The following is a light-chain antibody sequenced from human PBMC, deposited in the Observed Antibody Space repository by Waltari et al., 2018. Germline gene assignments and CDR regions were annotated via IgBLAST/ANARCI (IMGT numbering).Light chain of an antibody. Sequence: QSVLTQPPSVSGAPGQRVTISCTASGSNIGAGYDVHWYHQVPRTAPKLLIYGSTSRPLGVPDRFFGSTSGTSASLTITGLQAEDEGDYYCQSYDTSLTVVFGGGTKLTVL. CDR2: GST. CDR3: QSYDTSLTVV. V-gene: IGLV1-40*01. J-gene: IGLJ3*02. CDR1: GSNIGAGYD.